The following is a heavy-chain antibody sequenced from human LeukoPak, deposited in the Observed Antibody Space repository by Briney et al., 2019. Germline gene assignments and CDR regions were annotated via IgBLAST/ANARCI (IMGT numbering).Heavy chain of an antibody. CDR3: AKDRRPDCVYDLDY. V-gene: IGHV3-23*01. CDR1: GFIFSNYA. CDR2: FIYSGGGT. J-gene: IGHJ4*02. Sequence: GASLRLSCAASGFIFSNYAMNWVRQAPGKGLEWVSFIYSGGGTKYADSVRGRFTISRDNSRNTLYLQMSSLRSEDTAVYYCAKDRRPDCVYDLDYWGQGTLVTVSS. D-gene: IGHD5/OR15-5a*01.